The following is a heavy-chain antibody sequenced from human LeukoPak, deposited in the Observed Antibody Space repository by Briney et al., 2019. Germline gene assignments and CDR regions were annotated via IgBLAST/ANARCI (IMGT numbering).Heavy chain of an antibody. V-gene: IGHV3-15*01. Sequence: GGSLRLSCAASGFTFSNAWMSWVRQAPGKGLEWVGRIKSKTDGGTTDYATPVKGRFTISRDDSKNTLYLQMNSLKTEDTAVYYCTTRLDDFWSGYSGWFDPWGQGTLVTVSS. CDR3: TTRLDDFWSGYSGWFDP. J-gene: IGHJ5*02. CDR2: IKSKTDGGTT. CDR1: GFTFSNAW. D-gene: IGHD3-3*01.